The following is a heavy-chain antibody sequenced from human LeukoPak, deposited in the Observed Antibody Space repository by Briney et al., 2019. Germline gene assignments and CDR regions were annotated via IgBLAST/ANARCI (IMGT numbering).Heavy chain of an antibody. V-gene: IGHV4-4*09. CDR3: ATRGSIRSRSFYFYYIDV. CDR1: GGSISSYY. J-gene: IGHJ6*03. Sequence: SETLSLTCAVSGGSISSYYWSWIRQPPGKGLEWIGDIYTTGSANYNTTLKSRVTISVYTSKNQCSLRLSYVTASDTAVYYCATRGSIRSRSFYFYYIDVWGKGTTVTVSS. CDR2: IYTTGSA. D-gene: IGHD3-10*01.